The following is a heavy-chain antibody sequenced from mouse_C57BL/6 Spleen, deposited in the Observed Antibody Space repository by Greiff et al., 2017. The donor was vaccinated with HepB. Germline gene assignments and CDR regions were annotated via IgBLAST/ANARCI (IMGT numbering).Heavy chain of an antibody. J-gene: IGHJ3*01. CDR1: GFTFSSYA. D-gene: IGHD1-1*01. V-gene: IGHV5-4*01. Sequence: DVMLVESGGGLVKPGGSLKLSCAASGFTFSSYAMSWVRQTPEKRLEWVATISDGGSYTYYPDNVKGRFTISRDNAKNNLYLQMSHLKSEDTAMYYCARDSRLRSFAYWGQGTLVTVSA. CDR3: ARDSRLRSFAY. CDR2: ISDGGSYT.